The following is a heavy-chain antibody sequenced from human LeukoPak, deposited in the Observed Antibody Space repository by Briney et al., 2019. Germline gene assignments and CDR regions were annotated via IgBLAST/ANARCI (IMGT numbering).Heavy chain of an antibody. CDR3: ARQGSSWYYFDY. Sequence: KPSETLSLTCTVSGGSISSSSYYWGWIRQPPGKGLEWIGSIYYSGSTYYNPSLKSRVTISVDTSKNQFSLKLSSVTAADTAVYYCARQGSSWYYFDYWGQGTLVTVSS. V-gene: IGHV4-39*01. J-gene: IGHJ4*02. CDR1: GGSISSSSYY. D-gene: IGHD6-13*01. CDR2: IYYSGST.